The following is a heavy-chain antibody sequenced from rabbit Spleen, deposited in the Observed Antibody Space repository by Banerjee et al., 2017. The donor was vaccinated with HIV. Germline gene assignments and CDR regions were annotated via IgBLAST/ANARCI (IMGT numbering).Heavy chain of an antibody. V-gene: IGHV1S43*01. D-gene: IGHD1-1*01. CDR3: VRGASGSGYYSL. CDR1: GFDFSDY. Sequence: QQHLEESGGGLVKPGASLTLTCTASGFDFSDYMTWVRQAPGKGLEWIGCIYIGSVTTDYANCVNGRFTISSDNAQNTVDLKMNSLTVADTATYFCVRGASGSGYYSLWGQGPLVT. J-gene: IGHJ3*01. CDR2: IYIGSVTT.